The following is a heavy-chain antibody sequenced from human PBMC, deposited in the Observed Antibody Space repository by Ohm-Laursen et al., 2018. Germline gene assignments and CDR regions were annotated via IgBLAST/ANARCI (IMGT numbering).Heavy chain of an antibody. CDR1: GYTFTGYY. J-gene: IGHJ4*02. V-gene: IGHV1-2*02. Sequence: ASVKVSCKASGYTFTGYYMHWVRQAPGQGLEWMGWINPNSGGTNYAQKFQGRVTMTRDTSISTAYMELSRLRSDDTAVYYCARVGRTWGTPRSGGSCLNYWGQGTLVTVSS. CDR2: INPNSGGT. CDR3: ARVGRTWGTPRSGGSCLNY. D-gene: IGHD2-15*01.